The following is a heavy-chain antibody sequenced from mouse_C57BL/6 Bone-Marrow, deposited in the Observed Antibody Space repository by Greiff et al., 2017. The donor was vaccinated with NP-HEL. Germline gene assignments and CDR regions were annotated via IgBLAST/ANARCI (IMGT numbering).Heavy chain of an antibody. CDR1: GFSLSTFGMG. V-gene: IGHV8-8*01. D-gene: IGHD1-1*01. CDR3: ARPHYGSSYGFAY. Sequence: QVQLKESGPGILQPSQTLSLTCSFSGFSLSTFGMGVGWIRQPSGKGLEWLAHIWWDDDKYYNPALKSRLTISKDTSKNQIFLEIAKVDTADTAKYYCARPHYGSSYGFAYWGQGTLVTVSA. J-gene: IGHJ3*01. CDR2: IWWDDDK.